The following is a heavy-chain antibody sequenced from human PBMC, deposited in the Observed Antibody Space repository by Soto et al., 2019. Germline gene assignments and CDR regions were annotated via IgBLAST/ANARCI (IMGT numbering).Heavy chain of an antibody. CDR1: GGSISSSNW. Sequence: QVQLQESGPGLVKPSGTLSLTCAVSGGSISSSNWWSWVRQPPGKGLEGVGVIYHSGSTTYNPSLKSRVTISVDKSKNQFSLKLSSVTAADTAVYYCARDGYYDSLNANWFDPWGQGTLVTVSS. V-gene: IGHV4-4*02. J-gene: IGHJ5*02. CDR3: ARDGYYDSLNANWFDP. CDR2: IYHSGST. D-gene: IGHD3-3*01.